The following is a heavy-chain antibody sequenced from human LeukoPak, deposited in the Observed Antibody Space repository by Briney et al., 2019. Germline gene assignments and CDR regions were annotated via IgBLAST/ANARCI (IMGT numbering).Heavy chain of an antibody. Sequence: SETLSLTCTVSGGSISSYYWSWIRQPPGKGLEWIGSIYYSGSTNYNPSLKSRVTISVDTSKNQFSLKLSSVTAADTAVYYCARGHTSSYYYYYMDVWGKGTTVTVSS. CDR1: GGSISSYY. D-gene: IGHD6-6*01. V-gene: IGHV4-59*12. CDR3: ARGHTSSYYYYYMDV. CDR2: IYYSGST. J-gene: IGHJ6*03.